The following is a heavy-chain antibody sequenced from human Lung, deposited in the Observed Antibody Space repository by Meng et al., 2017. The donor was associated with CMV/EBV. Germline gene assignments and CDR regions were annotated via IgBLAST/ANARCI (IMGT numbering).Heavy chain of an antibody. CDR3: ARVVTALWGYYFDY. D-gene: IGHD2-21*02. CDR2: IYHSGST. V-gene: IGHV4-4*02. CDR1: GGSNSSSNW. J-gene: IGHJ4*02. Sequence: QVALQEAGLGLVTPSGLLSLTCAASGGSNSSSNWWSWVRQPPGKGLEWIGEIYHSGSTNYNPSLKSRVTISVDKSKNQFSLKLSSVTAADTAVYYCARVVTALWGYYFDYWGQGTLVTVSS.